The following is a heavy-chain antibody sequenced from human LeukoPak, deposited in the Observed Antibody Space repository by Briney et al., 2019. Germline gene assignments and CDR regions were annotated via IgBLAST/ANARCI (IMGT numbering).Heavy chain of an antibody. CDR1: GGSISSGSYY. CDR3: ARHGFDSSGSSDAFDI. Sequence: PSETLSLTCTVSGGSISSGSYYWSWIRQPAGKGLEWIGRIYTSGSTNYNPSLKSRVTISVDTSKNQFSLKLSSVTAADTAVYYCARHGFDSSGSSDAFDIWGQGTMVTVSS. CDR2: IYTSGST. J-gene: IGHJ3*02. D-gene: IGHD3-22*01. V-gene: IGHV4-61*02.